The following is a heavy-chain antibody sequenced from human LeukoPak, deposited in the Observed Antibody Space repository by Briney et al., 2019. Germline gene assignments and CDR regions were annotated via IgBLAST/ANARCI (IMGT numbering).Heavy chain of an antibody. J-gene: IGHJ4*02. D-gene: IGHD1-26*01. CDR2: IYYTGSA. Sequence: PSETLSLTCSVSGASISGGTYYWGWIRQPPGKGLEWIGSIYYTGSAYDNPSLKSRVTISVDTSKNQFSLKLSSVTAADTAVYYCARRGGSGRAFDYWGQGTLVTVSS. CDR3: ARRGGSGRAFDY. V-gene: IGHV4-39*01. CDR1: GASISGGTYY.